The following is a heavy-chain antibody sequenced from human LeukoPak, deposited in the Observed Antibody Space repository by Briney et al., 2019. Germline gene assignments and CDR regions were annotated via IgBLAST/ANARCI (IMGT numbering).Heavy chain of an antibody. CDR3: ARVTPNRPHRNGYCSSTSCYVGYYYYGMDV. J-gene: IGHJ6*02. V-gene: IGHV4-30-2*01. Sequence: SETLSLTCAVSGGSISSGGYSWSWIRQPPGKGLEWIGYIYHSGSTYYNPSLKSRVTISVDRSKNQFSLKLSSVTAADTAVYYCARVTPNRPHRNGYCSSTSCYVGYYYYGMDVWGQGTTVTVSS. CDR1: GGSISSGGYS. D-gene: IGHD2-2*03. CDR2: IYHSGST.